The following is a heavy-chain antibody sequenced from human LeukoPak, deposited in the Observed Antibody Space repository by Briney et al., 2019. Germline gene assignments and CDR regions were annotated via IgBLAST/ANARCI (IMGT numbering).Heavy chain of an antibody. J-gene: IGHJ4*02. CDR1: GGSISSSSYY. V-gene: IGHV4-39*01. Sequence: SETLSLTCTVSGGSISSSSYYWGWIRQPPGKGLEWIGSIYYSGSTYYNPSLKSRVTISVDTSKNQFSLKLSSVTAADTAVYYRARHGRKYYDILTGYRYYFDYWGQGTLVTVSS. CDR2: IYYSGST. D-gene: IGHD3-9*01. CDR3: ARHGRKYYDILTGYRYYFDY.